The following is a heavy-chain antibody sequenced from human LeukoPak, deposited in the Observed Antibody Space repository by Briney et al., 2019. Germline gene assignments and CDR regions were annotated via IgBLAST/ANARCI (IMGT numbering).Heavy chain of an antibody. CDR3: ARDRIQLWHAFFDY. CDR1: GFTVSSNY. J-gene: IGHJ4*02. D-gene: IGHD5-18*01. V-gene: IGHV3-53*01. CDR2: IYSGGST. Sequence: GGSLTLSCAASGFTVSSNYMSWVRQAPGKGLEWVSVIYSGGSTYYADSVKGRFTISRDNSKNTLYLQMNSLRAEDTAVYYCARDRIQLWHAFFDYWGQGTLVTVSS.